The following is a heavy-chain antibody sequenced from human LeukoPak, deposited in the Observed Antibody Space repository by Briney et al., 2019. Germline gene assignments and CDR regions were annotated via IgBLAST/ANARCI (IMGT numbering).Heavy chain of an antibody. Sequence: ASVKVSCKASGGTFSSYAISWVRQAPGQGLEWMGGIIPIFGTANYAQKFQGRVTITADKSTSTAYMELSSLRSEDTAVYYCARGPPVELVRYYYYMDVWGKGTTVTVSS. CDR2: IIPIFGTA. CDR3: ARGPPVELVRYYYYMDV. CDR1: GGTFSSYA. J-gene: IGHJ6*03. V-gene: IGHV1-69*06. D-gene: IGHD3-10*01.